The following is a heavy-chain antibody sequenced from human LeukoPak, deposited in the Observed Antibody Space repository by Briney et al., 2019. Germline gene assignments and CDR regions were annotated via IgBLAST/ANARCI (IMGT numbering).Heavy chain of an antibody. CDR3: ARAPSEIGGYYPEYFRH. CDR2: IKSDGGT. V-gene: IGHV3-74*01. Sequence: GGSLGLSCVASGFTFSSYWMHWVRQAPGKGLVWVSRIKSDGGTNYADSVKGRFTISRDNAKNTLSLQMNSLRAEDTGVYYCARAPSEIGGYYPEYFRHWGQGTLVTVSS. J-gene: IGHJ1*01. D-gene: IGHD3-22*01. CDR1: GFTFSSYW.